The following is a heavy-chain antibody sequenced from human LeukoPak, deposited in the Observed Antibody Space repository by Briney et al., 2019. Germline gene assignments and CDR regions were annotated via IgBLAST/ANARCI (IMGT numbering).Heavy chain of an antibody. D-gene: IGHD3-16*01. CDR3: ARDDYVWGSYGMYNWLDP. CDR1: GFTFSSYS. J-gene: IGHJ5*02. Sequence: PGGSLRLSCAASGFTFSSYSMNWVRQAPGKGLEWVSYISSSSSTIYYADSVKGRFTISRDNAKNSLYLQMNSLRAEDTAVYYCARDDYVWGSYGMYNWLDPWGQGTLVTVSS. CDR2: ISSSSSTI. V-gene: IGHV3-48*01.